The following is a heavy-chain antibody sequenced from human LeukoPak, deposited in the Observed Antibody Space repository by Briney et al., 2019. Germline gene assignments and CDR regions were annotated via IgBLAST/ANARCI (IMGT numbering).Heavy chain of an antibody. CDR3: AMGDYYDSSAYYYGMDV. J-gene: IGHJ6*02. CDR1: GGSISSSNW. Sequence: SGTLSLTCAVSGGSISSSNWWSWVRQPPGKGLEWIGEIYHSGSTNYNPSLKSRVTISVDTSKNQFSLKLSSVTAADTAVYYCAMGDYYDSSAYYYGMDVWGQGTTVTVSS. CDR2: IYHSGST. D-gene: IGHD3-22*01. V-gene: IGHV4-4*02.